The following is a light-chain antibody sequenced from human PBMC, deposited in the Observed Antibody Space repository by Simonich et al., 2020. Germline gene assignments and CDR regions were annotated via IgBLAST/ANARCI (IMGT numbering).Light chain of an antibody. CDR3: QQYYSTPLT. Sequence: DIVMTQSPDSLAVSLGERAPLNFKSSQSVLYSSNNKNYLAWYQQKPGQPPKLLIYWASTRESGVPERFSGSGSGTDFTLTISSLQAEDVAVYYCQQYYSTPLTFGQGTRLEIK. J-gene: IGKJ5*01. V-gene: IGKV4-1*01. CDR2: WAS. CDR1: QSVLYSSNNKNY.